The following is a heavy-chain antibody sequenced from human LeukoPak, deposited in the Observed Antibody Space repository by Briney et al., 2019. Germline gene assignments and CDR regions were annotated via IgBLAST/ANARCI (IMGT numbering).Heavy chain of an antibody. CDR2: ISYDGSNK. Sequence: PGGSLRLSCAASGFTFSSYGMHWVRQAPGKGLEWVAVISYDGSNKYYADSVKGRFTISRDNSKNTLYLQMNSLRAEDTAVYYCAKGSNGRFDYWGQGTLVTVSS. D-gene: IGHD3-10*01. V-gene: IGHV3-30*18. CDR1: GFTFSSYG. J-gene: IGHJ4*02. CDR3: AKGSNGRFDY.